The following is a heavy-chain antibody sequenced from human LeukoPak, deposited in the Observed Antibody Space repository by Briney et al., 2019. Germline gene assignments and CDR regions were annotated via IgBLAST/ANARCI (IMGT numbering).Heavy chain of an antibody. CDR1: GFTFSSYW. D-gene: IGHD3-9*01. J-gene: IGHJ3*02. CDR2: IKQDGSEK. CDR3: ASDLRYFDWLFPDAFDI. V-gene: IGHV3-7*03. Sequence: GGSLRLSCAASGFTFSSYWMSWVRQAPGKGLEWVANIKQDGSEKYYVDSVKGRFTISRDNAKNSLYLQMNSLRAEDTAVYYRASDLRYFDWLFPDAFDIWGQGTMVTVSS.